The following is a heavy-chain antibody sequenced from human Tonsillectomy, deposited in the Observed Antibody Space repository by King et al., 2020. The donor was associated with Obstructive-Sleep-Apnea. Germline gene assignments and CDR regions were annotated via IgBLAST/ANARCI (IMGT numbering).Heavy chain of an antibody. V-gene: IGHV4-59*08. J-gene: IGHJ4*02. CDR2: IYYNGNT. Sequence: QLQLQESGPGLVKPSETLSLTCTVSGGSISSYYWSWIRQPPGMGLEWLGYIYYNGNTYYSPSLKSRVTMSVDTSKKQFSLTLSSVTAADTAVYYCARHTYYGSGGNPDFWGQGTLVTVSS. D-gene: IGHD3-10*01. CDR3: ARHTYYGSGGNPDF. CDR1: GGSISSYY.